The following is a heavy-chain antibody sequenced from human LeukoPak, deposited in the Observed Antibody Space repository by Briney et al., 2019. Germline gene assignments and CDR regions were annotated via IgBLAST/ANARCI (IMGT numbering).Heavy chain of an antibody. CDR2: IIPIFGTA. Sequence: SVKVSCKASGGTFSSYAISWVRQAPGQGLEWMGGIIPIFGTANYAQKFQGRVTITTDESTSTAYMELSSLRSEDTAVYYCARDGTGDGYNYGYGGQGTLSPSPQ. V-gene: IGHV1-69*05. CDR3: ARDGTGDGYNYGY. D-gene: IGHD5-24*01. CDR1: GGTFSSYA. J-gene: IGHJ4*02.